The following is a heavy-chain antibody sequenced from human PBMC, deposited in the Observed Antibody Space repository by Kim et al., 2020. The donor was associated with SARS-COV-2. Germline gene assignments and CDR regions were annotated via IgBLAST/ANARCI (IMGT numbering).Heavy chain of an antibody. CDR1: GFTFSSYA. V-gene: IGHV3-30*04. CDR3: ARDPGWQQLVLGFDY. J-gene: IGHJ4*02. Sequence: GGSLRLSCAASGFTFSSYAMHWVRQAPGKGLEWVAVISYDGSNKYYADSVKGRFTISRDNSKNTLYLQMNSLRAEDTAVYYCARDPGWQQLVLGFDYWGQGTLVTVSS. D-gene: IGHD6-13*01. CDR2: ISYDGSNK.